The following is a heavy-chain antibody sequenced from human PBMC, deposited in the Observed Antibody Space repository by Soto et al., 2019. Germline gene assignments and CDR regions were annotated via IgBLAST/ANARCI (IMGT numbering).Heavy chain of an antibody. CDR1: GFTFSSYS. CDR2: ISSSSSYT. V-gene: IGHV3-21*01. D-gene: IGHD3-16*01. Sequence: EVQLVESGGGLVKPGGSLRLSCAASGFTFSSYSMNWVRQAPGKGLEWVSCISSSSSYTYYADSVKGRFTISRDNAKNSLYLQMNSRRAEDTAVYYCARDLHDYVSFRFDPWGQGTLVTVSS. CDR3: ARDLHDYVSFRFDP. J-gene: IGHJ5*02.